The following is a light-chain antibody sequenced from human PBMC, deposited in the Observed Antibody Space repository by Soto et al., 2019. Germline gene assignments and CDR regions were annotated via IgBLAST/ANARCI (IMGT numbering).Light chain of an antibody. V-gene: IGKV3-15*01. Sequence: EIVMTQSPATLPVSPGERATLSCRASQSVSTKLAWYQQKPGQAPRLLIYGASTRATGIPARFSGSGSGTESTLTISSLQSEEFAVYYCQQYNNWPLTFGGGTKVEIK. J-gene: IGKJ4*01. CDR2: GAS. CDR1: QSVSTK. CDR3: QQYNNWPLT.